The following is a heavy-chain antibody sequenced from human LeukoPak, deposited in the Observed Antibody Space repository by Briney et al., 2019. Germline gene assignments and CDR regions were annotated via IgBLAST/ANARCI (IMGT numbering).Heavy chain of an antibody. CDR2: IKQDGSEK. CDR1: GFTFRSYW. V-gene: IGHV3-7*01. CDR3: ARDRAMDDY. J-gene: IGHJ4*02. D-gene: IGHD5-18*01. Sequence: TGGSLRLSCAASGFTFRSYWMNWVRQAPGKGLEWVANIKQDGSEKYYVDSGKGRFTISRDNSKNSLYLQMNSLRAEDTAVYYCARDRAMDDYWGQGTLVTVSS.